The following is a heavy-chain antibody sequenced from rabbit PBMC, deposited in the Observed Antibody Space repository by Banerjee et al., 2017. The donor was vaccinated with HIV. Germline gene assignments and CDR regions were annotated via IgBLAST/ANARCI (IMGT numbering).Heavy chain of an antibody. D-gene: IGHD7-1*01. J-gene: IGHJ4*01. V-gene: IGHV1S40*01. CDR3: ARGDGAYAGYDGL. Sequence: QSLEESGGDLVKPGASLTLTCTASGFTLSSYYMWWVRQAPGKGLEWIGYINTGSGSTWYASWAKGRFTSSKTSSTTVTLQMTSLTAADTATYFCARGDGAYAGYDGLWGPGTLVTVS. CDR1: GFTLSSYY. CDR2: INTGSGST.